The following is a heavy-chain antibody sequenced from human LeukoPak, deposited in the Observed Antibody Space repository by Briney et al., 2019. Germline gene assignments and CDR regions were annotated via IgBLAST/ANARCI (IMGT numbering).Heavy chain of an antibody. V-gene: IGHV3-74*03. D-gene: IGHD3-22*01. CDR2: IYSDGSST. Sequence: GGSLRLSCAASGFTFSSYWMHWVGQAPGKGLVWVSRIYSDGSSTKYADSVTGRFSISRDNAKNTLFLQMNSLRAEDTAVYYCAREWGGSSGPSWFDPWGQGTLVTVSS. J-gene: IGHJ5*02. CDR3: AREWGGSSGPSWFDP. CDR1: GFTFSSYW.